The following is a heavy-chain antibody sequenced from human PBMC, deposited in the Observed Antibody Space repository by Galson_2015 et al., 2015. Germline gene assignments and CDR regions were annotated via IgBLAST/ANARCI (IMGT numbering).Heavy chain of an antibody. J-gene: IGHJ6*03. CDR1: GGTFSSYA. Sequence: SVKVSCKAPGGTFSSYAISWVRQAPGQGLEWMGGIIPIFGTANYAQKFQGRVTITADKSTSTAYMELSSLRSEDTAVYYCARADLDDYYYYYYMDVWGKGTTVTVSS. CDR2: IIPIFGTA. D-gene: IGHD1-1*01. CDR3: ARADLDDYYYYYYMDV. V-gene: IGHV1-69*06.